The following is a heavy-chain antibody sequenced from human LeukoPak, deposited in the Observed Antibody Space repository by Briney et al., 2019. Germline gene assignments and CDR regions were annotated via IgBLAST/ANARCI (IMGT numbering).Heavy chain of an antibody. CDR3: AKGPSFGSWRALDY. J-gene: IGHJ4*02. CDR2: ISGDGLGT. D-gene: IGHD3-10*01. Sequence: GGSLRLSCAASDFTFGDYDMSWVRQTLGKGLEWVASISGDGLGTWYADSVRGRFTISRDKSRNTLYLQLNSLRPDDTAVYYCAKGPSFGSWRALDYWGQGSLVTVSS. CDR1: DFTFGDYD. V-gene: IGHV3-23*01.